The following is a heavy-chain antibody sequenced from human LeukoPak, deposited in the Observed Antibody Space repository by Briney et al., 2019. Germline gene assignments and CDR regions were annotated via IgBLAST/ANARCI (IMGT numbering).Heavy chain of an antibody. D-gene: IGHD6-25*01. CDR2: ISGSGGST. V-gene: IGHV3-23*01. CDR1: GFTFSSYA. CDR3: AKVAVSSQYYYYYYMDV. J-gene: IGHJ6*03. Sequence: GGSLRLSCAASGFTFSSYAMSWVRQAPGKGLEWVSAISGSGGSTYYADSVKGRFTISRDNSKNTLYLQMNSLRAEDTAVYYCAKVAVSSQYYYYYYMDVWGKGTTLTVSS.